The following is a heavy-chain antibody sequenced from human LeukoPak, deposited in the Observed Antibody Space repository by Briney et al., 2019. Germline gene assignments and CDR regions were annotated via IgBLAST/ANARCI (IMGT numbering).Heavy chain of an antibody. CDR3: ARGDRSDGTCYPGDN. V-gene: IGHV3-48*03. D-gene: IGHD2-15*01. CDR1: GFTFSRYE. Sequence: GGSLRLSCAASGFTFSRYEMIWVRQAPGKGLEWVSYISGSGTTIYYADSVKGRFTISRDNAKNSLYLQMNSLRAEDTAVYYCARGDRSDGTCYPGDNWGQGTLVTVSS. J-gene: IGHJ4*02. CDR2: ISGSGTTI.